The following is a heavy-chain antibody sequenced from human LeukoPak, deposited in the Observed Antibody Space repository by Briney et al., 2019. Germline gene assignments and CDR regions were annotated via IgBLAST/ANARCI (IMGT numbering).Heavy chain of an antibody. J-gene: IGHJ4*02. CDR2: IYYSGST. V-gene: IGHV4-31*03. CDR1: GGSISSGGYY. CDR3: ARADYGDPGYFDY. Sequence: SQTLSLTCTVSGGSISSGGYYWSWIRQHPGKGLEWIGFIYYSGSTYYNPSLKSRVTISVDTSKNQFSLKLSSVTAADTAVYYCARADYGDPGYFDYWGQGTLVTVSS. D-gene: IGHD4-17*01.